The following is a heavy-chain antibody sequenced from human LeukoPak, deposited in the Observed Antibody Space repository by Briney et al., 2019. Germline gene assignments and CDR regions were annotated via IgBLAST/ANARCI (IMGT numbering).Heavy chain of an antibody. V-gene: IGHV3-23*01. CDR3: AKDFLSGDGKWEVDY. CDR1: GFTFSNSW. D-gene: IGHD7-27*01. CDR2: VSGSGDST. Sequence: GGSLRLSCAASGFTFSNSWMAGVRRAPGKGLEWVSAVSGSGDSTYYADSARGRFTISRDNSKNTVYMQMNSLRAEDTAVYYCAKDFLSGDGKWEVDYWGQGTLVTVSS. J-gene: IGHJ4*02.